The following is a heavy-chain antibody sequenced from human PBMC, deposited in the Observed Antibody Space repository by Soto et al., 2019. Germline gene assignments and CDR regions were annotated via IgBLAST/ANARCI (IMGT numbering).Heavy chain of an antibody. CDR1: GGTFSSYA. V-gene: IGHV1-69*01. CDR2: IIPIFGTA. Sequence: QVQLVQSGAEVKKPGSSVKVSCKASGGTFSSYAISWVRQAPGQGLEWMGGIIPIFGTANYAQKFQVRVTITADESTSTAYMELSSLRSEDTAVYYCARDSTTLWFGELLPAGMDVWGQGTTVTVSS. J-gene: IGHJ6*02. CDR3: ARDSTTLWFGELLPAGMDV. D-gene: IGHD3-10*01.